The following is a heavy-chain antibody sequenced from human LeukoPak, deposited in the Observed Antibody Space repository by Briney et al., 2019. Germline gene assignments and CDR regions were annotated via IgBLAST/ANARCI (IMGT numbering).Heavy chain of an antibody. J-gene: IGHJ4*02. CDR3: ARARLPYNPIDY. CDR1: GYTFTSYD. CDR2: MNPNSGNT. D-gene: IGHD2-2*02. Sequence: ASVKVSCKASGYTFTSYDINWVRQATGQGLEWMGWMNPNSGNTGYAQKFQGRVTMTRNTSISTAYMELSSLRSEDTAVYYCARARLPYNPIDYWGQGTLVTVSS. V-gene: IGHV1-8*01.